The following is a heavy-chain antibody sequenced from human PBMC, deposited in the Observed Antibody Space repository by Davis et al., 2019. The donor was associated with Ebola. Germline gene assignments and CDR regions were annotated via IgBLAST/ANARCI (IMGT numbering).Heavy chain of an antibody. CDR1: GGSISSGDYY. CDR2: IYYSGST. CDR3: AREVPIVGATGYFDY. J-gene: IGHJ4*02. V-gene: IGHV4-61*08. D-gene: IGHD1-26*01. Sequence: SETLSLTCTVSGGSISSGDYYWSWIRQPPGKGLEWIGYIYYSGSTNYNPSLKSRVTISVDTSKNQFSLKLSSVTAADTAVYYCAREVPIVGATGYFDYWGQGTLVTVSS.